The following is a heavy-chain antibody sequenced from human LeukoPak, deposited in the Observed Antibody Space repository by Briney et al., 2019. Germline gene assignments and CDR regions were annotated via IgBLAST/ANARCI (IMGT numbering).Heavy chain of an antibody. D-gene: IGHD3-22*01. V-gene: IGHV1-2*02. CDR3: ARGGRYYYDKSGYSVY. CDR1: GYTFTGYY. J-gene: IGHJ4*02. Sequence: ASVKVSCKASGYTFTGYYMHWVRQAPGQGLEWMGWINLNGGGTNYAQKFQGRITMTRDTSINTAYMELSRLTSDDTAVYYCARGGRYYYDKSGYSVYWGQGTLVSVSS. CDR2: INLNGGGT.